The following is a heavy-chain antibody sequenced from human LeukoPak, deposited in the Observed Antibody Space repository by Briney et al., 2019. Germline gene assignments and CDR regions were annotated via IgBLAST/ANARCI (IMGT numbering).Heavy chain of an antibody. CDR3: ARAMDTAMGPYFDY. Sequence: GGSLRLSCAASGFTFSSYAMSWVRQAPGKGLEWVSAISGSGGSTYYADSVKGRFTISRDNSKNTLYLQVNSLRPEDTAVYYCARAMDTAMGPYFDYWGQGTLVTVSS. D-gene: IGHD5-18*01. V-gene: IGHV3-23*01. J-gene: IGHJ4*02. CDR2: ISGSGGST. CDR1: GFTFSSYA.